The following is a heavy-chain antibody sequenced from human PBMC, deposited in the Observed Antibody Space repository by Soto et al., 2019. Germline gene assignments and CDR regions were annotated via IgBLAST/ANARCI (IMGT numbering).Heavy chain of an antibody. CDR3: AKDLDMYNSYYFEY. CDR2: ISFDGSNK. D-gene: IGHD1-20*01. Sequence: QVQLVESGGGVVQPGRSLRLSCAASGFTFSTYAMHWVRQAPGKGLEWVALISFDGSNKYSADSVQGRFTISRDNSKNTLYLQMNSLRAEDTAVYYCAKDLDMYNSYYFEYWGQGTLVTVSS. J-gene: IGHJ4*02. CDR1: GFTFSTYA. V-gene: IGHV3-30*18.